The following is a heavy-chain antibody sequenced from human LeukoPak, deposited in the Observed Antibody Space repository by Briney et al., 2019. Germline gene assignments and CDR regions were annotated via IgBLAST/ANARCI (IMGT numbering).Heavy chain of an antibody. V-gene: IGHV4-31*03. J-gene: IGHJ4*02. CDR2: ISYDGST. CDR1: GGSDAHY. Sequence: SQTLSLTCTVSGGSDAHYWTWIRQHPGKGLEWIGYISYDGSTNYNPSLKSRITISVDTSKNQFSLKLRSVTAADTAVYYCATSPSYYDSRPHSWGQGTLVTVSS. D-gene: IGHD3-22*01. CDR3: ATSPSYYDSRPHS.